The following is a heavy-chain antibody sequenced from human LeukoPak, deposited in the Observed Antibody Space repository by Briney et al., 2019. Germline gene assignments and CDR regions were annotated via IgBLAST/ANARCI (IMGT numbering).Heavy chain of an antibody. CDR3: AKGGRSLQTY. Sequence: GGSLRLSCAVSGFMFSSNWMSWVRLAPGKGLEWVANIKEDGTETYYVDSVKGRFTISRDNAKNSLYLQMNSLGVEDTAVYYCAKGGRSLQTYWGQGTLVTVSS. CDR2: IKEDGTET. J-gene: IGHJ4*02. CDR1: GFMFSSNW. V-gene: IGHV3-7*03. D-gene: IGHD5-24*01.